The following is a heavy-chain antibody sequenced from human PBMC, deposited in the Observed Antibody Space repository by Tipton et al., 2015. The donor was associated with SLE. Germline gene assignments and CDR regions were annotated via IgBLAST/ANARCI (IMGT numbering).Heavy chain of an antibody. CDR3: ARGDPMIVVVITASDAFDI. CDR2: IKHSGST. V-gene: IGHV4-34*01. Sequence: LRLSCAVYGGSFSGYYWSWIRQPPGKGLEWIGEIKHSGSTNYNPSLKSRVTISVDTSKNQFSLKLSSVTAADTAVYYCARGDPMIVVVITASDAFDIWGQGTMVTVSS. CDR1: GGSFSGYY. D-gene: IGHD3-22*01. J-gene: IGHJ3*02.